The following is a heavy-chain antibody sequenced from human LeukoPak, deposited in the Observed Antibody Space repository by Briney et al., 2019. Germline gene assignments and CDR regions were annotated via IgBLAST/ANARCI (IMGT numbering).Heavy chain of an antibody. CDR3: TKAAYGDYVNWFDP. CDR1: GFTFSRYA. V-gene: IGHV3-23*01. Sequence: GGSLRLSCAASGFTFSRYAMSWVRQAPGKGLEWVSSISAVSGSTWYQASVKGRFTISRDNSKNTLYVQMDSLRAGDTAIYYCTKAAYGDYVNWFDPWGQGTLVTVSS. J-gene: IGHJ5*02. CDR2: ISAVSGST. D-gene: IGHD4-17*01.